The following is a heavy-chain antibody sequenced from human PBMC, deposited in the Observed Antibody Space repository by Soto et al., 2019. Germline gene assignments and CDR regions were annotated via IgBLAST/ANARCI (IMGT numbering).Heavy chain of an antibody. CDR3: ARTLWFGELSDATHFDY. J-gene: IGHJ4*02. Sequence: QVTLKESGPVLVKHTETLTLTCTVSGLSFSNARMGMSWIRQPPGKALEWLAHICSNDEKSYSTSLKSGLTISKDTSKSQVDLTMTYMDPVDTATYYCARTLWFGELSDATHFDYWGQGTLVTVAS. V-gene: IGHV2-26*01. CDR2: ICSNDEK. CDR1: GLSFSNARMG. D-gene: IGHD3-10*01.